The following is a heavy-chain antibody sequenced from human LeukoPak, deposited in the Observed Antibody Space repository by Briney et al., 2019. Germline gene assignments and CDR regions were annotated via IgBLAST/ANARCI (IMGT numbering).Heavy chain of an antibody. J-gene: IGHJ4*02. D-gene: IGHD5-24*01. CDR2: ISSSGSTI. Sequence: GGSLRLSCAASGFTFSSYAMHGVRQAPGRGLEGVSYISSSGSTIYYADSVKGRFTISRDNAKNSLYLQMHSLRVEDTAVFYCAKDDAWLHYHYWGQGTMVTVSS. CDR1: GFTFSSYA. CDR3: AKDDAWLHYHY. V-gene: IGHV3-48*03.